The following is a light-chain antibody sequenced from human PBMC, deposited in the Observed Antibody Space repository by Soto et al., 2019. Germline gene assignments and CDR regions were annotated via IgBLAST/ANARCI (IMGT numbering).Light chain of an antibody. J-gene: IGKJ1*01. V-gene: IGKV3-11*01. CDR1: QSVSSY. CDR3: QQCFSYPGT. CDR2: DAS. Sequence: EIVLTQSPATLSLSPGERATLSCRASQSVSSYLAWYQQKPGQAPRLLIYDASNRATGIPARFSGSGSGTDFTLTISSLEPEDFATYYCQQCFSYPGTFGQGTTVELK.